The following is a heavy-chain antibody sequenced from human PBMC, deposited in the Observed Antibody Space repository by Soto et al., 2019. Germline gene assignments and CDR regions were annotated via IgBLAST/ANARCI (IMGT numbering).Heavy chain of an antibody. J-gene: IGHJ4*02. D-gene: IGHD4-4*01. CDR1: GGSISSGGYY. Sequence: SETLSLTCTVSGGSISSGGYYWSWIRQHPGKGLEWIGYIYYSGSTYYNPSLKSRVTISVDTSKNQFSLKLSSVTAADTAVYYCARGMTTVTTLDYWGQGTLVNVSS. V-gene: IGHV4-31*03. CDR3: ARGMTTVTTLDY. CDR2: IYYSGST.